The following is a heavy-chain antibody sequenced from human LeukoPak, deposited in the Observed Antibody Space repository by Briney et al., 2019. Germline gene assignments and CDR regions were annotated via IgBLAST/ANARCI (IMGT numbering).Heavy chain of an antibody. J-gene: IGHJ4*02. CDR3: ARESGYCSGGSCYPDY. D-gene: IGHD2-15*01. CDR1: GFTFDDYG. V-gene: IGHV3-20*04. Sequence: GGSLRLSCAASGFTFDDYGMSWVRHAPGKGLEWVSGINWNGGSTVYADSVKGRFTISRDNAKNSLYLQMNSLRAEDTALYYCARESGYCSGGSCYPDYWGQGTLVTVSS. CDR2: INWNGGST.